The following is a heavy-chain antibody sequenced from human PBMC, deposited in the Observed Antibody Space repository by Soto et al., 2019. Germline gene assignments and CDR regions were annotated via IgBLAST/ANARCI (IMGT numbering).Heavy chain of an antibody. V-gene: IGHV3-23*01. CDR2: ISGSGGST. Sequence: GGSLRLSCAASGFTFSSYAMSWVRQAPGKGLEWVSAISGSGGSTYYADSVKGRFTISRDNSKNTLYLQMNSLRAEDTAVYYCAKGTCSGGSCYGMDVWGQGTTVTVSS. CDR3: AKGTCSGGSCYGMDV. CDR1: GFTFSSYA. D-gene: IGHD2-15*01. J-gene: IGHJ6*02.